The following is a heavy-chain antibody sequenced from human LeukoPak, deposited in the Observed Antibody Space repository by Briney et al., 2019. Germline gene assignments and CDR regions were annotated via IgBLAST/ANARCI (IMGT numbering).Heavy chain of an antibody. J-gene: IGHJ6*02. CDR2: ISGSGGST. V-gene: IGHV3-23*01. CDR1: GFTFSSYA. D-gene: IGHD4-17*01. CDR3: AREHHDYGDYYYYGMDV. Sequence: GGSLRLSCAASGFTFSSYAMSWVRQAPGKGLEWVSAISGSGGSTYYADSVKGRFTISRDNSKNTLYLQMNSLRAEDTAVYYCAREHHDYGDYYYYGMDVWGQGTTVTVSS.